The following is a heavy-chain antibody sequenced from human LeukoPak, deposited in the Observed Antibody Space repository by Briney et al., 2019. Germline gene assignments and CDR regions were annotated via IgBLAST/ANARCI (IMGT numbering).Heavy chain of an antibody. J-gene: IGHJ4*02. CDR2: IYSGGST. CDR1: GFTVSSNY. D-gene: IGHD3-22*01. Sequence: GGSLRLSCAASGFTVSSNYMSWVRQAPGKGLEWVSVIYSGGSTYYADSVKGRFTISRDNSKNTLYLQMNSLRAEDTAVYYCARDLLSSGYYDSSGVDYWGQGTLVTVSS. V-gene: IGHV3-53*01. CDR3: ARDLLSSGYYDSSGVDY.